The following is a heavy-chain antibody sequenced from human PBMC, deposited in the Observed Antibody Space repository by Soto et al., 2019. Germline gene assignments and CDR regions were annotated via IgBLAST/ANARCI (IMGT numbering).Heavy chain of an antibody. V-gene: IGHV4-59*01. CDR2: VHDSWGS. CDR3: ARDYYDSSGYSHYNWFDP. Sequence: SETLSLTCTVSGGSISSYYWSWIRQPPGKGLEWIGYVHDSWGSHYNPSLKSRVAISVDTSKNQFSLKLSSVTAADTAVYYCARDYYDSSGYSHYNWFDPWGQGTLVTVSS. CDR1: GGSISSYY. D-gene: IGHD3-22*01. J-gene: IGHJ5*02.